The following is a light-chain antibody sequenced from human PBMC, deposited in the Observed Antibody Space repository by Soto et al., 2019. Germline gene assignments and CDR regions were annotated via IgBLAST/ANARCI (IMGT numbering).Light chain of an antibody. Sequence: EIVMTQSPATLSVSPGERATLSCRASQSVSSNLAWYQQKPGQAPRLLIYGASTRATGIPARFSGSGSGTEFTLTISSLQSEDFVFYYCQQYNNWPMTFGQGTKVEIK. CDR2: GAS. CDR1: QSVSSN. J-gene: IGKJ1*01. V-gene: IGKV3-15*01. CDR3: QQYNNWPMT.